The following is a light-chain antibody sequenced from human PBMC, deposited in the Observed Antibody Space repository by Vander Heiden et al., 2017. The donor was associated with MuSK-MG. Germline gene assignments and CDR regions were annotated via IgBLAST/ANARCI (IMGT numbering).Light chain of an antibody. CDR3: AARDDSLNGRV. CDR1: SSNIGSNP. Sequence: SVLTQPPPPSATPGQRVTASCSGRSSNIGSNPVNWYHHLPGTAPELLICTNNQRPSGVPDRFSGSKSGTSASLDISGLQSEDEAAHSCAARDDSLNGRVFGGGTKLTVL. CDR2: TNN. V-gene: IGLV1-44*01. J-gene: IGLJ3*02.